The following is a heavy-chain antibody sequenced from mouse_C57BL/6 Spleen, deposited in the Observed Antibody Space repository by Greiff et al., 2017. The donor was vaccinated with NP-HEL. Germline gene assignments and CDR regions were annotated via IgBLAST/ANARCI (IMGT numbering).Heavy chain of an antibody. CDR3: ARDGVYYGSDY. CDR2: INPSSGYT. D-gene: IGHD1-1*01. CDR1: GYTFTSYT. V-gene: IGHV1-4*01. Sequence: QVQLKESGAELARPGASVKMSCKASGYTFTSYTMHWVKQRPGQGLEWIGYINPSSGYTKYNQKFKDKATLTADKSSSTAYMQLSSLTSEDSAVYDCARDGVYYGSDYWGQGTTLTVSS. J-gene: IGHJ2*01.